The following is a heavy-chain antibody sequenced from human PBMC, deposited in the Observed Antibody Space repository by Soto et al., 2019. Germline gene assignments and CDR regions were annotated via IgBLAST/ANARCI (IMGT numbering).Heavy chain of an antibody. Sequence: VQLVESGGGLGQPGGSLRLSCAASGFTFSKYWMSWVRQAPVKGLEWVATINHDGSEKYYVDSVKGRFTISRDNAKNSLSLQMDSRRDEDTAVYYWVRGSIDWPSRWFDPWGQGTLVTVSS. CDR3: VRGSIDWPSRWFDP. D-gene: IGHD3-9*01. J-gene: IGHJ5*02. V-gene: IGHV3-7*01. CDR1: GFTFSKYW. CDR2: INHDGSEK.